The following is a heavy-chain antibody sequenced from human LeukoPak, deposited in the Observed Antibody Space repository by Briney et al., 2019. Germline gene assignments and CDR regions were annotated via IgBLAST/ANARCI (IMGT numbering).Heavy chain of an antibody. D-gene: IGHD4-17*01. CDR2: INTNTGNP. CDR1: GDTFTSYA. J-gene: IGHJ5*02. CDR3: ARGYVPYGDYVYWFDP. Sequence: ASVKVSCKASGDTFTSYAMNWVRQAPGQGLEWMGWINTNTGNPTYAQGFTGRFVFSLDTSGSTAYLQISSLKAEDTAVYYCARGYVPYGDYVYWFDPWGQGTLVTVSS. V-gene: IGHV7-4-1*02.